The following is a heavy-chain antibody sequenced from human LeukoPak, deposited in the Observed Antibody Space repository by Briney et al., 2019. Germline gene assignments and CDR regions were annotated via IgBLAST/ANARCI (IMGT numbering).Heavy chain of an antibody. J-gene: IGHJ2*01. V-gene: IGHV3-48*01. Sequence: GGSLRLSCAASGFTFSSYSMNWVRQAPGKGLEWVSYISSSSSTIYYADSVKGRFTISRDNSKNTLYLQMNSLRAEDTAVYYCARVSEAAAAYWYFDLWGRGTLVAVSS. D-gene: IGHD6-13*01. CDR1: GFTFSSYS. CDR3: ARVSEAAAAYWYFDL. CDR2: ISSSSSTI.